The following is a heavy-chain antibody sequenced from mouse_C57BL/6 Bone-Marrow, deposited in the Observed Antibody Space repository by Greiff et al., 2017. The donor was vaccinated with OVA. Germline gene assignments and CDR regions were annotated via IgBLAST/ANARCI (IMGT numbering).Heavy chain of an antibody. CDR3: ARADGYWRYFDY. CDR2: ISDGGSYT. CDR1: GFTFSSYA. Sequence: EVMLVESGGGLVKPGGSLKLSCAASGFTFSSYAMSWVRQTPEKRLEWVATISDGGSYTYYPDNVKGRFTISRDNAKNNLYLQMRHLKSEDTAMYYCARADGYWRYFDYWGQGTTLTVSS. V-gene: IGHV5-4*03. D-gene: IGHD1-1*01. J-gene: IGHJ2*01.